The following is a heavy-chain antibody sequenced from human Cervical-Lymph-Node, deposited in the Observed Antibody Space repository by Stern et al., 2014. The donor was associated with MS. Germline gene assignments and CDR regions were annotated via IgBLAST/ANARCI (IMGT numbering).Heavy chain of an antibody. Sequence: VQLLESGPGLVKPSQTLSLTCTVSGGSISSGDYYWSCIRQRPGMGLEWIGYISSSGSTYYNPSLKSRVTISVDTSKNQFSLKLNSVTAADTAVYYCARAGDYYTMDVWGQGTTVTVSS. CDR3: ARAGDYYTMDV. CDR2: ISSSGST. J-gene: IGHJ6*02. CDR1: GGSISSGDYY. D-gene: IGHD1-1*01. V-gene: IGHV4-31*03.